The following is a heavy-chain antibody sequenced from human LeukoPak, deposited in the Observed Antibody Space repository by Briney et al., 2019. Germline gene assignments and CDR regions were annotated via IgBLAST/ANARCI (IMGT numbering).Heavy chain of an antibody. CDR2: INHSGTT. D-gene: IGHD1-26*01. CDR1: GGSLSGYY. Sequence: PSETLSLTCAVYGGSLSGYYWSWIRQPPGKGLEWIGEINHSGTTSYNPSLKSRVTISVDTSKNQFSLKVTSVTAADTAVYYCARGDVGATAVPFDPWGQGTLVTVSS. J-gene: IGHJ5*02. V-gene: IGHV4-34*01. CDR3: ARGDVGATAVPFDP.